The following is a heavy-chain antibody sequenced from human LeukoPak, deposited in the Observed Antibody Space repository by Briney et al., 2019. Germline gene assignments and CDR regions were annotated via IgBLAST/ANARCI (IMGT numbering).Heavy chain of an antibody. CDR2: IYYSGST. CDR1: GGSISSYY. Sequence: SETLSLTCTVSGGSISSYYWSWIRQPPGKGLEWIGYIYYSGSTNYNPSLKSRVTISVETSKNQFSLKLSSVTAADTAVYYCARVTAYMIEHYFDYWGQGTLVTVSS. D-gene: IGHD3-22*01. J-gene: IGHJ4*02. CDR3: ARVTAYMIEHYFDY. V-gene: IGHV4-59*01.